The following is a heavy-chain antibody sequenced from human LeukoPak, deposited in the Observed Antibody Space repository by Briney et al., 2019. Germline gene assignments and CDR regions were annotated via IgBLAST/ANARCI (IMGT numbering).Heavy chain of an antibody. Sequence: GGSLRLSCAASGFTVSGSYMSWVRQAPGKGLEWVSIIYIGGTTYHADSVKGRFTISRDNSKNTLYLQMNSLRAEDSAVYYCVLAAVGPHYFEYWGQGTLVTVSS. CDR3: VLAAVGPHYFEY. CDR2: IYIGGTT. V-gene: IGHV3-53*01. D-gene: IGHD6-13*01. CDR1: GFTVSGSY. J-gene: IGHJ4*02.